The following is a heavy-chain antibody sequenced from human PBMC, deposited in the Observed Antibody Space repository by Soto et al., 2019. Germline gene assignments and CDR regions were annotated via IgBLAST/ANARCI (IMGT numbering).Heavy chain of an antibody. J-gene: IGHJ3*02. CDR3: AKAPTDCSGGSCYSGAFDI. V-gene: IGHV3-9*01. CDR2: ISWNSGSI. CDR1: GFTFDDYA. Sequence: PGGSLRFSCAASGFTFDDYAMHWVRQAPGKGLEWVSGISWNSGSIGYADSVKGRFTISRDNAKNSLYLQMNSLRAEDTALYYCAKAPTDCSGGSCYSGAFDIWGQGTMVTVSS. D-gene: IGHD2-15*01.